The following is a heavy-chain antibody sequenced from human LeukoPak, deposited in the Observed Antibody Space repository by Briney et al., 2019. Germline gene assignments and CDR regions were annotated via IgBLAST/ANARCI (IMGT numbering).Heavy chain of an antibody. J-gene: IGHJ3*01. Sequence: GESLKISCQVPGYNFFSLWIGWVRQMPGKGLEWIGIIFPGDSDTKFSPSFEGRVTLSFDKSTNTAYLEWPNLRASDTAIYSCGRLGGGASKVFHVGGQGTMIAVAP. CDR1: GYNFFSLW. D-gene: IGHD1-26*01. CDR3: GRLGGGASKVFHV. V-gene: IGHV5-51*01. CDR2: IFPGDSDT.